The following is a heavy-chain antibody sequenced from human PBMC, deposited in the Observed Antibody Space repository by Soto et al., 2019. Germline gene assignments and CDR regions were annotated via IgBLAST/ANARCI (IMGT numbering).Heavy chain of an antibody. D-gene: IGHD3-3*01. CDR2: ISAYNGNT. CDR1: GYTFTSYG. J-gene: IGHJ6*02. CDR3: ARGGTIFGVVIMRYYGMDV. V-gene: IGHV1-18*01. Sequence: ASVKVSCKTSGYTFTSYGISWVRQAPGQGLEWMGWISAYNGNTNYAQKLQGRVTMTTDTSTSTAYMELRSLRSDDTAVYYCARGGTIFGVVIMRYYGMDVWGQGTTVTVSS.